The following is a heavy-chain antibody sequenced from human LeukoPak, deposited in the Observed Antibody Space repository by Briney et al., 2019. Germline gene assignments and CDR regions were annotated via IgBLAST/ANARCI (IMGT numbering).Heavy chain of an antibody. V-gene: IGHV1-2*02. J-gene: IGHJ4*02. CDR3: ARDPVVVGEYFAY. D-gene: IGHD1-26*01. Sequence: GASVRVSCKASGNTFTGYYMHWVRQAPGQGVEGRGWINPKSGGTNYAQKFQVRVTMTRDTSTSLAYLELSGISSDDTAVYYCARDPVVVGEYFAYWGQGTLVTVSS. CDR1: GNTFTGYY. CDR2: INPKSGGT.